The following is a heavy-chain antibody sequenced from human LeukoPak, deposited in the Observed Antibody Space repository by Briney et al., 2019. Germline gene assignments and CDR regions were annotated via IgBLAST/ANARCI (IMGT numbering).Heavy chain of an antibody. CDR1: GTSMSSHY. CDR3: ARGLYYYDSSGCPSTNAFDI. Sequence: PSETLSLTCTVSGTSMSSHYWSWIRQPPGKGLEWIGNFHHSGSTNYNPSLKSRVTISGDTSKNQFSLKLSSVTAADTAVYYCARGLYYYDSSGCPSTNAFDIWGQGTMVTVSS. J-gene: IGHJ3*02. CDR2: FHHSGST. V-gene: IGHV4-59*11. D-gene: IGHD3-22*01.